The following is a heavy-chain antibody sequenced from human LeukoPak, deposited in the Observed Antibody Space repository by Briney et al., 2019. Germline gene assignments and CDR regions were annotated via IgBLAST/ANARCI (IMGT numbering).Heavy chain of an antibody. CDR3: ARDADGPGSLIDY. CDR1: GFPFSIYW. Sequence: GGSLRLSCAASGFPFSIYWMQWVRQAPGEGLVWVSRISSDGTTTTYADSVKGRFTISRDNAKNTLYLEMRSPRAEDTAVYFCARDADGPGSLIDYWGQGTLVTVSS. CDR2: ISSDGTTT. J-gene: IGHJ4*02. V-gene: IGHV3-74*01. D-gene: IGHD2-8*01.